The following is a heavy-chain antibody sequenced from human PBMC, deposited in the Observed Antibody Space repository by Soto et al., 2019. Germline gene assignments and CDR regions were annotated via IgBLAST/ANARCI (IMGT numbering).Heavy chain of an antibody. J-gene: IGHJ4*02. CDR2: IIPILGIA. CDR3: ASHDHNPYYFDY. D-gene: IGHD1-1*01. V-gene: IGHV1-69*02. CDR1: GGTFSSYT. Sequence: SVKVSCKASGGTFSSYTISWVRQAPGQGLEWMGRIIPILGIANYAQKFQGRVTITADKSTSTAYIELSSLRSEDTAVYYCASHDHNPYYFDYWGQGTLVTVSS.